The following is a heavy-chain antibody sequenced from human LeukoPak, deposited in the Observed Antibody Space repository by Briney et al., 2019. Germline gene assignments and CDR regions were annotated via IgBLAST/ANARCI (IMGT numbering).Heavy chain of an antibody. D-gene: IGHD1-26*01. CDR3: AKDKRWELHAYYYYMDV. J-gene: IGHJ6*03. CDR1: GFTFSSYA. CDR2: ISYDGSNK. Sequence: PGGSLRLSCAASGFTFSSYAMHWVRQAPGKGLEWVAVISYDGSNKYYADSVKGRFTISRDNSKNTLYLQMNSLRAEDTAVYYCAKDKRWELHAYYYYMDVWGKGTTVTISS. V-gene: IGHV3-30*04.